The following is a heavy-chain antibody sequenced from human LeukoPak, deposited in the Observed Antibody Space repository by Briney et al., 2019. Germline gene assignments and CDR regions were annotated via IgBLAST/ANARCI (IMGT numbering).Heavy chain of an antibody. V-gene: IGHV3-48*03. CDR1: GFTFSSYE. CDR2: ISSSGSTI. Sequence: GGSLRLSCAASGFTFSSYEMNWVRQAPGKGLEWVSYISSSGSTIYYADSVKGRFTISRDNAKNSLYLQMNSLRAEDTAVYYCAGNWNPPPNNWFDPWGQGTLVTVSS. CDR3: AGNWNPPPNNWFDP. J-gene: IGHJ5*02. D-gene: IGHD1-1*01.